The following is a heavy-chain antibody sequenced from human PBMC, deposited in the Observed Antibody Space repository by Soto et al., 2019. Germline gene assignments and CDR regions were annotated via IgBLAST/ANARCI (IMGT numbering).Heavy chain of an antibody. V-gene: IGHV1-2*02. D-gene: IGHD1-26*01. CDR1: AYTFTGHY. J-gene: IGHJ4*02. CDR2: IGPESGAT. Sequence: GDSVKVSCTASAYTFTGHYIHWVRQAPEQGPEWMGEIGPESGATRYAQKFQGRVTMTRDTSITTVYMELKNLSPDDTAVYYCGRGRSGQIVVFYWGQGTPVTVAS. CDR3: GRGRSGQIVVFY.